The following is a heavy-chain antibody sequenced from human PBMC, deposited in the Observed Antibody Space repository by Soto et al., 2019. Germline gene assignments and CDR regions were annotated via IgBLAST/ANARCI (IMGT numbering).Heavy chain of an antibody. J-gene: IGHJ4*02. Sequence: PWGSLRLSCAASGFTFSSYDMHWVRQATGKGLEWVSAIGTAGDTYYPGSVKGRFTISRENAKNSLYLQMNSLRAEDTAVYYCARAGYSSGWNFDYWGQGTLVTVSS. CDR3: ARAGYSSGWNFDY. D-gene: IGHD6-19*01. CDR2: IGTAGDT. V-gene: IGHV3-13*01. CDR1: GFTFSSYD.